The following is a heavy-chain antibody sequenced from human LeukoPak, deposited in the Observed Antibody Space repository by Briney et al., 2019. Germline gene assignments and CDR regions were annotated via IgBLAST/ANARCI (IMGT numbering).Heavy chain of an antibody. CDR1: GGSISSSRYY. CDR2: ISYSGST. Sequence: SETLSLTCTVSGGSISSSRYYWGWIRQPPGKGLEWIGSISYSGSTYYNPSLKSRVTISVDTSKNQFSLKLSSVTAADTAVYYCARGPDAFTSYYYYYYMDVWGKGTTVTVSS. J-gene: IGHJ6*03. V-gene: IGHV4-39*07. CDR3: ARGPDAFTSYYYYYYMDV. D-gene: IGHD2-2*01.